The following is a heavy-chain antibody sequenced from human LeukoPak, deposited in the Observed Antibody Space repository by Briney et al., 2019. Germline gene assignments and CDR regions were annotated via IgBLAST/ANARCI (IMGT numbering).Heavy chain of an antibody. V-gene: IGHV5-51*01. J-gene: IGHJ6*03. CDR1: GDSFTSYW. CDR3: ASQDGNSGYYYYYYMDV. D-gene: IGHD1-7*01. CDR2: IYPGDSDT. Sequence: GESLKISCKGSGDSFTSYWIGWVRQMPGKGLEWMGIIYPGDSDTRYSPSFQGQVTISADKSISTAYLQWSSLKASDTAMYYCASQDGNSGYYYYYYMDVWGKGTTVTVSS.